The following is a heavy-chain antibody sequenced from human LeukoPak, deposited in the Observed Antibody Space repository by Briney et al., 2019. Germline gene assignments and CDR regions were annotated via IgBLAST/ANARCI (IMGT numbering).Heavy chain of an antibody. Sequence: SETLSLTCTVSGGSISSSSYYWGWIRQPPGKGLEWIGSIYYSGSTYYNPSLKSRVTISVDTSKNQFSLKLSSVTAADTAVYYCARGKGIVGGQGTLVTVSS. CDR3: ARGKGIV. CDR1: GGSISSSSYY. CDR2: IYYSGST. J-gene: IGHJ4*02. D-gene: IGHD2-15*01. V-gene: IGHV4-39*07.